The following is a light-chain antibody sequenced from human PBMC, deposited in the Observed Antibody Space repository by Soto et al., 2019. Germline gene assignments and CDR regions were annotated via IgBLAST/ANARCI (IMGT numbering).Light chain of an antibody. J-gene: IGKJ1*01. Sequence: DIQMTQSPSTLSASVGDRVTISCRASQSISSWLAWYQQQPGKAPKLLIYKASSLGSGVPSRFSGSGSGTEFTLTISSLQPDDFATYYCQEFQSYSRTFGQGTKVEVK. CDR2: KAS. V-gene: IGKV1-5*03. CDR1: QSISSW. CDR3: QEFQSYSRT.